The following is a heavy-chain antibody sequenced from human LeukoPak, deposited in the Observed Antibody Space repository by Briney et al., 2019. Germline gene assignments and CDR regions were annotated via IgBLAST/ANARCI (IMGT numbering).Heavy chain of an antibody. D-gene: IGHD1-1*01. J-gene: IGHJ4*02. CDR1: GYTFTSYG. CDR2: ISAYNGNT. Sequence: ASVKVSCKASGYTFTSYGISWVRQAPGQGLGWMGWISAYNGNTNYAQKLQGRVTMTTDTSTSTAYMELRSLRSDDTAVYYCARDSSRVPRPDYWGQGTLVTVSS. V-gene: IGHV1-18*01. CDR3: ARDSSRVPRPDY.